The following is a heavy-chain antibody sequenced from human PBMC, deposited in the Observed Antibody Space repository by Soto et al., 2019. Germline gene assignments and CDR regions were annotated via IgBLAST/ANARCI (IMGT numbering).Heavy chain of an antibody. CDR2: ISGSGGHT. CDR1: GFSFFSYA. Sequence: PGGSLRLACTCSGFSFFSYAMSWVRQAPGKGLEWVSTISGSGGHTYYADSVKGRFVVSRDNDKNTVYLHMSSLTGEDTAVYFCAKIEMGWFAHWGQGTQVTVSS. D-gene: IGHD2-8*01. J-gene: IGHJ5*02. CDR3: AKIEMGWFAH. V-gene: IGHV3-23*01.